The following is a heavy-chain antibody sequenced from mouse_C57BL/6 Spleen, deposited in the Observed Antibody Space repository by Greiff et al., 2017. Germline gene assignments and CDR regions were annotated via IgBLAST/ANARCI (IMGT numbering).Heavy chain of an antibody. V-gene: IGHV1-11*01. CDR3: GRGRGTDLTMDY. Sequence: VQRVESGAELASPGASVTLSCKASGYTFTDHIMNWVKKRPGQGLEWIGRIYPVSGETNYNQKFMGKATFSVDRSSSTVYMVLNSLTSEDPAVYYCGRGRGTDLTMDYWGQGTSVTVSA. J-gene: IGHJ4*01. D-gene: IGHD2-14*01. CDR2: IYPVSGET. CDR1: GYTFTDHI.